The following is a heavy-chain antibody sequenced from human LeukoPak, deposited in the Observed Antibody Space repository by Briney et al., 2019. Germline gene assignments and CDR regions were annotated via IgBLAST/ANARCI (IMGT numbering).Heavy chain of an antibody. CDR3: ARGITMVRGVIYAIDY. CDR1: GGSFSGYY. V-gene: IGHV4-34*01. Sequence: ASETLSLTCAVYGGSFSGYYWSWIRQPPGKGLEWIGEINHSGSTNYNPSLKSRVTISVDTSKNQFSLKLSSVTAADTAVYYCARGITMVRGVIYAIDYWGQGTLVTVSS. CDR2: INHSGST. J-gene: IGHJ4*02. D-gene: IGHD3-10*01.